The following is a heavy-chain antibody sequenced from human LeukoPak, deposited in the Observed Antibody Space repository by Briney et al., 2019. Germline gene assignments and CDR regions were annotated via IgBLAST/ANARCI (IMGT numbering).Heavy chain of an antibody. CDR3: AKAEEDSGPPDDAFDI. J-gene: IGHJ3*02. Sequence: PSETLSLTCTVSGYSISSGYYWGWIRQPPGKGLEWVSAISGSGGSTYYADSVKGRFTISRDNSKNTLYLQMNSLRAEDTAVYYCAKAEEDSGPPDDAFDIWGQGTMVTVSS. CDR2: ISGSGGST. V-gene: IGHV3-23*01. CDR1: GYSISSGYY. D-gene: IGHD1-26*01.